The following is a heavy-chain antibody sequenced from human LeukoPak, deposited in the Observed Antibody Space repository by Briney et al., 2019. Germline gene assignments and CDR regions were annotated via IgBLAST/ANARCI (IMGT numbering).Heavy chain of an antibody. CDR2: IYYSGTT. CDR1: GXSISISSYY. Sequence: KTSETLSLTCTVSGXSISISSYYWGWIRQPPGKGLEWIGDIYYSGTTNYNPSLKSRVTMSVDTSKNQFSLKLNSATAADTAVYYCARRLSTRSYYLDDWGQGTLVTVSS. J-gene: IGHJ4*02. CDR3: ARRLSTRSYYLDD. D-gene: IGHD2/OR15-2a*01. V-gene: IGHV4-39*01.